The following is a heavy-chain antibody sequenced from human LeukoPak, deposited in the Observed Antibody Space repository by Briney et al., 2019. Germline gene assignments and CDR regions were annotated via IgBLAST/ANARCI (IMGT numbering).Heavy chain of an antibody. CDR2: IWYDGSNK. D-gene: IGHD3-10*01. CDR3: ARRSPGTHGLDY. J-gene: IGHJ4*02. CDR1: GFTFSSYG. Sequence: GRSLRLSCAASGFTFSSYGMHWVRQAPGKGLEWVAVIWYDGSNKYYADSVKGRFIISRDNSKNTLYLQMNSLSADDTAVYFCARRSPGTHGLDYWGQGTLVPVSS. V-gene: IGHV3-33*01.